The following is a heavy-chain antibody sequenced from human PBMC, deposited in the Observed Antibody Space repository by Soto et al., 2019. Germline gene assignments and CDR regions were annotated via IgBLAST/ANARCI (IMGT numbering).Heavy chain of an antibody. CDR2: ISWCGGST. Sequence: EVQLLESGGGVVQPGGSLRLSCVASGFNFKKFAMSWVRQAPGEGLEWVSGISWCGGSTSDADSVKGRFSIARDDSTNTLSLQLNNLRVDDTAQYYCAKADGEQWLLPHLDKWGQGTLVTVS. J-gene: IGHJ4*02. D-gene: IGHD6-19*01. CDR1: GFNFKKFA. V-gene: IGHV3-23*01. CDR3: AKADGEQWLLPHLDK.